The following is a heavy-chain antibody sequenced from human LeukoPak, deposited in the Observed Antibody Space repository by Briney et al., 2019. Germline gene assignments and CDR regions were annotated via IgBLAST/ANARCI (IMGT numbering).Heavy chain of an antibody. J-gene: IGHJ4*02. V-gene: IGHV3-74*01. CDR3: AKGGATVIDY. D-gene: IGHD4-17*01. CDR2: INRDGRST. Sequence: GGSLRLSCAASAFTFSNYWMHWVRQAPGKGLVWVSRINRDGRSTTSAASVKGRSTISRDNAKNTLYLQMNRLRAEDTAVYYCAKGGATVIDYWGQGTLVTVSS. CDR1: AFTFSNYW.